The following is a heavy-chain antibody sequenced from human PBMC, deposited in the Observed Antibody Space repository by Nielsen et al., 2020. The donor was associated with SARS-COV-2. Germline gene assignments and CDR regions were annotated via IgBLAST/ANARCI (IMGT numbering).Heavy chain of an antibody. J-gene: IGHJ6*02. CDR3: ARPDGEVAGREYYYYGMDV. D-gene: IGHD6-19*01. V-gene: IGHV1-69*02. CDR2: IIPILGIA. Sequence: WVRHAPGQGLEWMGRIIPILGIADYAQKFQGRVTITADKSTRTAYMELSRLRSDDTAVYYWARPDGEVAGREYYYYGMDVWGQGTTVTVSS.